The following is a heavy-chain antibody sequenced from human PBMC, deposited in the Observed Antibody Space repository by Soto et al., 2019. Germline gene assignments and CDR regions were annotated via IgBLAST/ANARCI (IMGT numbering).Heavy chain of an antibody. CDR3: ARDGSTSWYSYDYHGMDV. CDR2: INQDGSEK. CDR1: GFTFRTYW. V-gene: IGHV3-7*05. D-gene: IGHD5-18*01. Sequence: EVQLVESVGGLVQPGGSLRLSCGASGFTFRTYWLSWVRQVPGKGLEWVANINQDGSEKNYVDSVKGRFTISRDNAKNSLYLQMSRLRAEDTALYYCARDGSTSWYSYDYHGMDVWGQGTRVTVSS. J-gene: IGHJ6*02.